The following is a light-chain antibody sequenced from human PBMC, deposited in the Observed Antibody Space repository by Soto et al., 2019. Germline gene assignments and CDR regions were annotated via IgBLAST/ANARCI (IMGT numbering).Light chain of an antibody. J-gene: IGKJ1*01. Sequence: DIQMTQSPSSLSASVGDRVTITCRARQGINNYLAWYQQKSGKVPKLLIYAASTLQSGVPSLFSGSGSGTAFTLTISSLQPEDVPTYYCQKYDSAPWTFGQGTKVEIK. CDR2: AAS. V-gene: IGKV1-27*01. CDR3: QKYDSAPWT. CDR1: QGINNY.